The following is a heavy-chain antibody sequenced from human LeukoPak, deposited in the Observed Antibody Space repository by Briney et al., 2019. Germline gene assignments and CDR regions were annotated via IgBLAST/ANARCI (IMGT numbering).Heavy chain of an antibody. V-gene: IGHV3-21*01. J-gene: IGHJ4*02. D-gene: IGHD1-26*01. CDR2: ISSSSSYI. CDR1: GFTFSNYS. CDR3: ARGPGSLRLLFDY. Sequence: GGSLRLSCAASGFTFSNYSMNWVRQAPGKGLEWVSSISSSSSYIYYADSVKGRFTISRDNAKNSLYLQMNSLRAEDTPVYYCARGPGSLRLLFDYWGQGTLVTVSS.